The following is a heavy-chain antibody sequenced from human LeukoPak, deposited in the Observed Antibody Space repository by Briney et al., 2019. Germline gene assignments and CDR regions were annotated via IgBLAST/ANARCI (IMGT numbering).Heavy chain of an antibody. CDR3: AKDFNSGSYYTVDY. CDR1: GFTFSSYG. CDR2: ISGSGDRT. V-gene: IGHV3-23*01. D-gene: IGHD1-26*01. J-gene: IGHJ4*02. Sequence: GGSLRLSCAASGFTFSSYGMSWGRQAPGKGLEWVSAISGSGDRTYYADSVKDRFTISRDNSKNTLYLQMNSLRAEDTAVYYCAKDFNSGSYYTVDYWGQGTLVTVSS.